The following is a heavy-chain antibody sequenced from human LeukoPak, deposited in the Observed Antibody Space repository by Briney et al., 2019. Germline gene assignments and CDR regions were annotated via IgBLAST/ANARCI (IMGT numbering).Heavy chain of an antibody. D-gene: IGHD5-12*01. V-gene: IGHV1-69*04. CDR3: AREPTNRGGNDRDLDY. CDR2: IIPIRDVA. J-gene: IGHJ4*02. Sequence: GASVKVSCKPSGGTFITYAISWVRQAPAQGLEWMGRIIPIRDVANYAPKFQGRVTITADKSTSTVYMELSSLKSEDAAVYYCAREPTNRGGNDRDLDYWGQGTLVTVSS. CDR1: GGTFITYA.